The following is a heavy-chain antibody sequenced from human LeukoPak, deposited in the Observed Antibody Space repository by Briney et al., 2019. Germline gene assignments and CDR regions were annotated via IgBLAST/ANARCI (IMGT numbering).Heavy chain of an antibody. CDR3: ARAFYDSHAPRFDY. D-gene: IGHD3-22*01. J-gene: IGHJ4*02. V-gene: IGHV1-2*06. Sequence: ASVKVSCKDSGYTFTDYYMHWVRQAPGQGLEWMGRINPNSGGTNYAQKFQGRVTMTRDTSISTAYMELSRLRSDDTAVYYCARAFYDSHAPRFDYWGQGTLVTVSS. CDR2: INPNSGGT. CDR1: GYTFTDYY.